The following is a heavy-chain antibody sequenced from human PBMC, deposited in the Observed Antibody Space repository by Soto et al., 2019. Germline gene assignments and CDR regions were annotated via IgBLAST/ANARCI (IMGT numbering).Heavy chain of an antibody. CDR1: GYTFTSYV. V-gene: IGHV1-3*01. J-gene: IGHJ5*02. Sequence: QVQLVQSGAEVKKPGASVKVSCKASGYTFTSYVMHWVRQAPGQRLEWMGWINAGNGNTKYSQRFQGRVTITRDTSASTAYMELRSLRSEVTAVYYCARDLGSGSDCVCLDIWGQGTLVTVS. CDR2: INAGNGNT. CDR3: ARDLGSGSDCVCLDI. D-gene: IGHD2-21*02.